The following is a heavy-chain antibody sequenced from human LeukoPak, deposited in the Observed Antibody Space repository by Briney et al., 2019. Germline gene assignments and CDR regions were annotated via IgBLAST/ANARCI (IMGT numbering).Heavy chain of an antibody. D-gene: IGHD1-26*01. Sequence: SETLSLTCTVSGGSISSYYWSWIRQPPGKGLEWIGYIYYSGSTNYNPSLKSRVTISVDTSKNQFSLKLSSVTAADTAVYYCASIVGGYFDCWGQGTLVTVSS. CDR1: GGSISSYY. CDR3: ASIVGGYFDC. V-gene: IGHV4-59*13. J-gene: IGHJ4*02. CDR2: IYYSGST.